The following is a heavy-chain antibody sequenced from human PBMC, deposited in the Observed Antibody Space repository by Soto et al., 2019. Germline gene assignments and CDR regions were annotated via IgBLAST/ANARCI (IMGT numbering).Heavy chain of an antibody. CDR2: IYHSGST. CDR1: GGSISSSNW. D-gene: IGHD2-2*03. Sequence: SDTLSLTCAVSGGSISSSNWWSWVRQPPGKGLEWIGEIYHSGSTNYNPSLKSRVTISVDKSKNQFSLRLSSVTAADTAVYYCARLNGYCVSTGCHGYYGMDVWGQGTTVT. CDR3: ARLNGYCVSTGCHGYYGMDV. V-gene: IGHV4-4*02. J-gene: IGHJ6*02.